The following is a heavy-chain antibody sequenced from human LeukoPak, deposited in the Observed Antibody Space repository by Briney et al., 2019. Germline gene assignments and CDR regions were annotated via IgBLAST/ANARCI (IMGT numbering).Heavy chain of an antibody. J-gene: IGHJ5*02. CDR1: GFTFSSYW. CDR3: ARVEGVPAAPYNWFDP. CDR2: INWNGGST. D-gene: IGHD2-2*01. V-gene: IGHV3-20*01. Sequence: PGGSLRLSCVASGFTFSSYWMHWVRQAPGKGLEWVSGINWNGGSTGYADSVKGRFTISRDNAKNSLYLQMNSLRAEDTALYHCARVEGVPAAPYNWFDPWGQGTLVTVSS.